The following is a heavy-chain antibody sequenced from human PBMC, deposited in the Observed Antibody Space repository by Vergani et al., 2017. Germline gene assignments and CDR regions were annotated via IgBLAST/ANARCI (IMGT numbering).Heavy chain of an antibody. CDR1: GGTFSSYT. J-gene: IGHJ6*02. CDR3: ARGEITGMVRDNYGMDV. V-gene: IGHV1-69*02. D-gene: IGHD3-10*01. Sequence: QVQLVQSGAEVKKPGSSVKVSCKASGGTFSSYTISWVRQAPGQGLEWMGRIIPILGIANYAQKFQGRVTITADKSTSTAYMELSSLRSEDTAVYYCARGEITGMVRDNYGMDVWGQGTTVTVSS. CDR2: IIPILGIA.